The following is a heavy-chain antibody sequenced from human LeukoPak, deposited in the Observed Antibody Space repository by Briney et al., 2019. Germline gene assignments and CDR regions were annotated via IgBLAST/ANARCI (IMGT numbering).Heavy chain of an antibody. CDR2: ISYDGSIK. V-gene: IGHV3-30*18. D-gene: IGHD1-26*01. CDR3: AKGAKRVVGATTHWFDP. Sequence: GGSLRLSCAASGFTFSSYGMHWVRQAPGRGLEWVAFISYDGSIKKYADSVKGRFTISRDNSKNTLYLQMNSLRDEDTAVYYCAKGAKRVVGATTHWFDPRGQGTLVTVSS. CDR1: GFTFSSYG. J-gene: IGHJ5*02.